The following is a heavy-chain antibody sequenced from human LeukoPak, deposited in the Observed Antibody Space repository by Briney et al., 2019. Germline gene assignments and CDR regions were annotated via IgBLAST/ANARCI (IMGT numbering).Heavy chain of an antibody. D-gene: IGHD5-18*01. CDR3: ATYRQVMLPFEA. Sequence: GGSLRLSCAASGFTFSDFAMIWVRQPPGKGLEWVSSTFQGGGEIHYADSVRGRFTISRDNSRSTLFLQMNSLGGEDTAIYYCATYRQVMLPFEAWGQGTLVTVSS. J-gene: IGHJ5*02. CDR1: GFTFSDFA. CDR2: TFQGGGEI. V-gene: IGHV3-23*01.